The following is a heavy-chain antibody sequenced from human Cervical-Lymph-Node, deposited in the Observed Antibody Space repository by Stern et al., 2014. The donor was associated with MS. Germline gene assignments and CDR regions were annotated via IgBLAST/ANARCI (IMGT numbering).Heavy chain of an antibody. CDR1: GYTFTGNY. CDR3: ARGTYFDYYYYGMDV. V-gene: IGHV1-2*06. Sequence: MQLVESGAEVKKPGASVKVSCKASGYTFTGNYMHWVRQASGQGLEWMGRINPNSGGTKYAQKFQGRVSMARDTSISTAYMELSRLRSDDTAVYYCARGTYFDYYYYGMDVWGQGTTVTVSS. D-gene: IGHD3-9*01. CDR2: INPNSGGT. J-gene: IGHJ6*02.